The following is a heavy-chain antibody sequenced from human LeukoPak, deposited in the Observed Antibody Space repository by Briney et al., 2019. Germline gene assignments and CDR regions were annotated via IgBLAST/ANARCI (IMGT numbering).Heavy chain of an antibody. CDR3: ARDHGSGSFHNYYYYYGMDV. J-gene: IGHJ6*02. V-gene: IGHV1-2*06. CDR1: GYTFTGYY. Sequence: GASVKASCKASGYTFTGYYMHWVRQAPGQGLEWMGRINPNSGGTNYAQKFQGRVTMTRDTSISTAYMELSRLRSDDTAVYYCARDHGSGSFHNYYYYYGMDVWGQGTTVTVSS. CDR2: INPNSGGT. D-gene: IGHD3-10*01.